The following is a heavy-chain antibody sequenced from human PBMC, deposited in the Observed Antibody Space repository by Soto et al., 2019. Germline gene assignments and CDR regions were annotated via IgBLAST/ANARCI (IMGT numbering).Heavy chain of an antibody. CDR2: ISSSSSTI. CDR3: ARAYGSGSYYTPGY. CDR1: GFTFSTYS. D-gene: IGHD3-10*01. V-gene: IGHV3-48*01. J-gene: IGHJ4*02. Sequence: GGSLRLSCAASGFTFSTYSMNWVRQAPGKGLEWVSYISSSSSTIYYADSVKGRFTISRDNAKNSLYLQMNSLRAEDTAVYYCARAYGSGSYYTPGYWGQGTLVTVSS.